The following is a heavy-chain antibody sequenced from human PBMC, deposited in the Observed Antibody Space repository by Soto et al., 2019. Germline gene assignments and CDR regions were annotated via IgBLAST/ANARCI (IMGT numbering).Heavy chain of an antibody. V-gene: IGHV4-39*01. D-gene: IGHD3-22*01. CDR1: GGSISSSSYY. CDR2: IYYSGST. J-gene: IGHJ4*02. Sequence: QLQLQESGPGLVKPSETLSLTCTVSGGSISSSSYYWGWIRQPPGKGLEWIGSIYYSGSTYYNPSLKSRVTISVDTSKSQFSLKLSSVTAADTAVYYCARHLYCSGGSCQYYYDSSGYYFDYWGQGTLVTVSS. CDR3: ARHLYCSGGSCQYYYDSSGYYFDY.